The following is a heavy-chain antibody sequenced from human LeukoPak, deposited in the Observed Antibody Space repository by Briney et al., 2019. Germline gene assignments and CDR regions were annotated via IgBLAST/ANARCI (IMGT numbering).Heavy chain of an antibody. V-gene: IGHV3-23*01. J-gene: IGHJ4*02. Sequence: GGSLRLSCAASGFTFSSYSMNWVRQAPGKGLEWVSAISNNGGYTYYADSVQGRFTISRDNSKSTLCLQTNSLRAEDTAVYYCAKQLGYCSDGSCYFPYWGQGTLVTVSS. D-gene: IGHD2-15*01. CDR1: GFTFSSYS. CDR2: ISNNGGYT. CDR3: AKQLGYCSDGSCYFPY.